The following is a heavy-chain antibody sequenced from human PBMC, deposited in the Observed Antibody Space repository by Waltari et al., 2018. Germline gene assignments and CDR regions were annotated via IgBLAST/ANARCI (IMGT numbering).Heavy chain of an antibody. CDR3: ARDPNYYDSSGLVF. CDR1: GGTFSSYV. V-gene: IGHV1-69*12. D-gene: IGHD3-22*01. CDR2: IMPIFGAA. Sequence: QVQLVQSGAEVKKPGSSVRVSCKASGGTFSSYVTSWGRQAPGQGLEWMGGIMPIFGAAKYAQKFQGRVTITADDSTGTAYMELSSLRSEDTAVYYCARDPNYYDSSGLVFWGQGTLVTVSS. J-gene: IGHJ4*02.